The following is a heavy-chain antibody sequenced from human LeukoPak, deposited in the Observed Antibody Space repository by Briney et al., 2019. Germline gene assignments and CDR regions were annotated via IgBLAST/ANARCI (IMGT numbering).Heavy chain of an antibody. J-gene: IGHJ6*03. D-gene: IGHD5-18*01. CDR3: ARGGGIQLWSPLYYYYYYMDV. V-gene: IGHV4-59*01. CDR2: IYYSGSA. Sequence: SETLSLTCAVSGDSISGFYWSWIRQPPGKGLEWIGYIYYSGSANYNPSLKSRVTISVDTSKNQFSLKLSSVTAADTAVYYCARGGGIQLWSPLYYYYYYMDVWGKGTTVTISS. CDR1: GDSISGFY.